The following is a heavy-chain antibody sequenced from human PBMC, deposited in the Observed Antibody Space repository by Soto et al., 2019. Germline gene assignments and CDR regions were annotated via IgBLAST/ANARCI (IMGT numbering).Heavy chain of an antibody. D-gene: IGHD6-13*01. J-gene: IGHJ6*02. V-gene: IGHV4-34*01. CDR1: GGSFSGYY. Sequence: QVQLQQWGAGLLKPSETLSLTCAVYGGSFSGYYWSWIRQPPGKGLEWIGEINHSGSTNYNPSLKSRVTISVDTSKNQFSLKLSSVTAADTAVYYCAIGEGLAAAYYYYGMDVWGQGTTVTVSS. CDR3: AIGEGLAAAYYYYGMDV. CDR2: INHSGST.